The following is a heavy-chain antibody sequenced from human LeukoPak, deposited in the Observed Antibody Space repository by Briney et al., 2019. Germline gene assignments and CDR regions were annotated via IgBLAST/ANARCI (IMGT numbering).Heavy chain of an antibody. J-gene: IGHJ4*02. CDR3: SHGGNSEGPFDY. Sequence: NPSETLSLTCTVSGASISSSTSYWGWIRQPPGKGLEWIGTIYYSGSAYYNPSLRTRVTISVDTSKNQFSLKLSSVTAADTAVYYCSHGGNSEGPFDYWGQGTLVTVSS. CDR2: IYYSGSA. V-gene: IGHV4-39*01. CDR1: GASISSSTSY. D-gene: IGHD4-23*01.